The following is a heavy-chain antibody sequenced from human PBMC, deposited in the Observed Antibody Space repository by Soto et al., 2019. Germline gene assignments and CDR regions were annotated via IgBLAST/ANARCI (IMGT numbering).Heavy chain of an antibody. J-gene: IGHJ6*02. V-gene: IGHV3-74*01. Sequence: EVQLVESGGGLVQPGGSLRLSCAASGFTFSVYWMHWVRQAPGKGLVWVSRIDSDGSTTSYADSVKGRFTISRDNAKSTLYLQMNSLRAEDTAVYYCARPGYSNYGPGVDVWGQGTRVTGSS. CDR2: IDSDGSTT. CDR3: ARPGYSNYGPGVDV. D-gene: IGHD4-4*01. CDR1: GFTFSVYW.